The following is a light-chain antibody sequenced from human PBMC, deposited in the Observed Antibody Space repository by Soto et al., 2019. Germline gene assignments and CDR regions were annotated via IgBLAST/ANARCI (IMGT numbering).Light chain of an antibody. J-gene: IGKJ3*01. Sequence: EIVLTQSPATLSLSPGERATLSCRASQSVSSYLAWYQQKPGQAPRLLIYDASNRATGIPARFSGSGSGTDFTLTISSLEPEDFAVYYCQQRSNWPRGTFGPGTKVDIE. V-gene: IGKV3-11*01. CDR3: QQRSNWPRGT. CDR2: DAS. CDR1: QSVSSY.